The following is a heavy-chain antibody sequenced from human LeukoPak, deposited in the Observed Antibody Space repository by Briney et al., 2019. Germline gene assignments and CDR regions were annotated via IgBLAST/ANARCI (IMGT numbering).Heavy chain of an antibody. CDR2: ISGGGDQS. J-gene: IGHJ4*02. Sequence: TGGSLRLSCAASGFNFRNFAMSWVRRAPGKGPEWVSAISGGGDQSYYADSVKGRLTISRDNSKDTLHLQMNSLRAEDTALYYCAKGGYTSPNSYFDDWGQGTLVTVSS. CDR1: GFNFRNFA. V-gene: IGHV3-23*01. CDR3: AKGGYTSPNSYFDD. D-gene: IGHD1-1*01.